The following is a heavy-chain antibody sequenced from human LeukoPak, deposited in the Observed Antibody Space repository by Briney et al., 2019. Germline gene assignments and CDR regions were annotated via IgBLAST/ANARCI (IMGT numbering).Heavy chain of an antibody. D-gene: IGHD6-19*01. CDR3: AKDVSPGYSSGWYYFDY. CDR1: GFTFDDYA. J-gene: IGHJ4*02. Sequence: GGSLRLSCAASGFTFDDYAMHWVRQAPGKGLEWVSGISWNSGSIGYADSVKGRFTISRDNAKNSLYLQMNSLRAEDTALYYCAKDVSPGYSSGWYYFDYWAREPWSPSPQ. CDR2: ISWNSGSI. V-gene: IGHV3-9*01.